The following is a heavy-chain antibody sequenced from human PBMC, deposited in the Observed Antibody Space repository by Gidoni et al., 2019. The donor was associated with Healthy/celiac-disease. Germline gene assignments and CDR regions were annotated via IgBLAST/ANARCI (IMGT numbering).Heavy chain of an antibody. Sequence: QITLKESGPTLVKPTQTLTLTCTFSGFSLSTSGVGVGWIRQPPGKALEWLALIYWNDDKRYSPSLKSRLTITKDTSKNQVVLTMTNMDPVDTATYYCAHRAQHTGLGPQRVAVARDAPYGDWYFDLWGRGTLVTVSS. J-gene: IGHJ2*01. CDR1: GFSLSTSGVG. CDR2: IYWNDDK. D-gene: IGHD6-19*01. V-gene: IGHV2-5*01. CDR3: AHRAQHTGLGPQRVAVARDAPYGDWYFDL.